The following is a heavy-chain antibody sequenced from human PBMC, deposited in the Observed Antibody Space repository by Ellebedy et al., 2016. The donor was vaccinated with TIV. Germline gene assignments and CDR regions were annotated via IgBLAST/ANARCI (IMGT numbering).Heavy chain of an antibody. V-gene: IGHV3-23*01. J-gene: IGHJ6*02. CDR2: ISYNSDRT. CDR3: VKDSYVTDV. Sequence: GGSLRLXXAASGFTFSGYAMSWVRQAPGKGLEWVSSISYNSDRTYYADSVKGRFTISRDNSKNTLYLQMSSLRAEDTAVYYCVKDSYVTDVWGQGTTVTVSS. CDR1: GFTFSGYA.